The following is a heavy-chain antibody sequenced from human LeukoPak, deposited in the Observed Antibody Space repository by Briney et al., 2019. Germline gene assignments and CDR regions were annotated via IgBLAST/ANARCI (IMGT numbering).Heavy chain of an antibody. D-gene: IGHD3-22*01. CDR1: GFTFSSYG. J-gene: IGHJ4*02. CDR3: AKGAVTYYYDSSVYSPFDY. Sequence: GGSLRLSCAASGFTFSSYGMHWVRQAPGKGLEWVAFIRYDGSNKYYADSVKGRFTISRDNSKNTLYLQMNSLRAEDTAVYYFAKGAVTYYYDSSVYSPFDYGAQEPLVPVP. CDR2: IRYDGSNK. V-gene: IGHV3-30*02.